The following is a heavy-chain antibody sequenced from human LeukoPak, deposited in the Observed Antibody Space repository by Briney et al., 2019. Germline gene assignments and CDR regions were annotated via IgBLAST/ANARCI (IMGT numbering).Heavy chain of an antibody. Sequence: SETLSVTCAVYGGSFSDYNWTWIRQPPGKGLEWIGEIGHNGTTNYNPSLKGRVTISLDTSKNQSSLKLTSVTAADTAVYYCARPSGGTPFKRFDYWGEGTLVTVSS. CDR2: IGHNGTT. CDR1: GGSFSDYN. V-gene: IGHV4-34*01. D-gene: IGHD1-14*01. CDR3: ARPSGGTPFKRFDY. J-gene: IGHJ4*02.